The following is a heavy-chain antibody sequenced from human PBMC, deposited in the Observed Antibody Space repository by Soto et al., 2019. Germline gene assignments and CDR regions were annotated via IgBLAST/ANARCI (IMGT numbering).Heavy chain of an antibody. Sequence: SLTCAVYGGSFSGYYWSWIRQPPGKGLEWIGEINHSGSTNYNPSLKSRVTISVDTSKNQFSLKLSSVTAADTAVYYCARGKRYYYGSGSYYKADAFDIWGQGTMVTVSS. J-gene: IGHJ3*02. CDR2: INHSGST. D-gene: IGHD3-10*01. CDR3: ARGKRYYYGSGSYYKADAFDI. V-gene: IGHV4-34*01. CDR1: GGSFSGYY.